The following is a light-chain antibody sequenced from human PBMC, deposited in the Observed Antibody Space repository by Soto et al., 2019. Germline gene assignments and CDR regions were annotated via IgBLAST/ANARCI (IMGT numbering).Light chain of an antibody. CDR1: QSISSW. Sequence: DIQMTQSPSTLSASVGDRVTSTCRASQSISSWLAWYQQKPGKAPKLLIYDASSLESGVPSRFSGSGSGTEFSLTISSLQPDDFATYYCQQYNSYLLTFGGGTKVEIQ. V-gene: IGKV1-5*01. CDR3: QQYNSYLLT. J-gene: IGKJ4*01. CDR2: DAS.